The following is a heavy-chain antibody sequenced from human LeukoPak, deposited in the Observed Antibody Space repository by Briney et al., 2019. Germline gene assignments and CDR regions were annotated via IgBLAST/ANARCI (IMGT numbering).Heavy chain of an antibody. V-gene: IGHV5-51*01. J-gene: IGHJ4*02. CDR2: IYPDDSES. Sequence: GESLQISCEASGYSFTNYWIGWVRQLPGKGLEWMGIIYPDDSESKYSPSFQGQVTISADKSIGTAYLQWSSLKASDTAMYYCARSRDSSGYYYLIWGQGTLVTVSS. D-gene: IGHD3-22*01. CDR3: ARSRDSSGYYYLI. CDR1: GYSFTNYW.